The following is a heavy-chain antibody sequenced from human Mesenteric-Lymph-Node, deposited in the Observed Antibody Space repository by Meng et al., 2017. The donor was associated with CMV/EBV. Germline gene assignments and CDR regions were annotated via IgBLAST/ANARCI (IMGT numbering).Heavy chain of an antibody. V-gene: IGHV3-30-3*01. CDR3: ARDPGRDY. CDR1: GFTFSTYT. J-gene: IGHJ4*02. CDR2: VSYDGDTQ. Sequence: SLRRSCAISGFTFSTYTMHWVRQAPGEGLEWVSVVSYDGDTQNYADSVKGRFTISRDNAKDTLYLQMNNLGVDDTAVYYCARDPGRDYWGQGTLVTVSS.